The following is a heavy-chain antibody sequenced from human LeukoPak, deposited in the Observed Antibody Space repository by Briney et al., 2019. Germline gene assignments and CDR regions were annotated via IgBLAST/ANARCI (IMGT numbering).Heavy chain of an antibody. D-gene: IGHD2-2*02. CDR2: ISGSGGST. Sequence: QTGGSLRLSCAASGFTFSSYAMSWVRQAPGKGLEWVSAISGSGGSTYYADSVKGRFTISRDNSKNTLYLQMNSLRAEDTAVYYCAKTGQPLLYVDDAFDIWGQGTMVTVSS. CDR3: AKTGQPLLYVDDAFDI. V-gene: IGHV3-23*01. CDR1: GFTFSSYA. J-gene: IGHJ3*02.